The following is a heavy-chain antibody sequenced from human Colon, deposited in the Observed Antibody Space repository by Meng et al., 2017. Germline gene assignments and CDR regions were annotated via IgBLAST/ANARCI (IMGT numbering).Heavy chain of an antibody. D-gene: IGHD3-3*01. CDR1: GGSISSGSYY. J-gene: IGHJ5*02. CDR2: IYTRGDT. CDR3: ARSFATQNWFDP. Sequence: SETLSLTCTVTGGSISSGSYYWSWIRQPAGKGLEWIGRIYTRGDTKYNPSLESRVTISLDTSKNQFSLTLSSVTAADTAVYYCARSFATQNWFDPWGQGTLVTVSS. V-gene: IGHV4-61*02.